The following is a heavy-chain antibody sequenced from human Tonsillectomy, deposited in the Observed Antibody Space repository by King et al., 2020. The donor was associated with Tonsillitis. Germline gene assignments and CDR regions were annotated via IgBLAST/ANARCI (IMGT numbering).Heavy chain of an antibody. CDR3: ARGRTTVMGH. J-gene: IGHJ4*02. V-gene: IGHV3-21*01. CDR2: IRSSGDEI. CDR1: GFNLNEFS. D-gene: IGHD2-8*01. Sequence: QLVQSGGGLVKPGGSRRLSCAVSGFNLNEFSMNWVRQAPGQGLEWVSSIRSSGDEIFYADPVRGRFTISRDVGKNSLYLQMNSLRDEGTAVYYCARGRTTVMGHGGQGTLVTVSS.